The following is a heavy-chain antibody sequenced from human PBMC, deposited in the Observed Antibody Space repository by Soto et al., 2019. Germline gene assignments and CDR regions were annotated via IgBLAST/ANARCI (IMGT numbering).Heavy chain of an antibody. CDR1: SDTFTSNS. Sequence: AAVKVSCMAPSDTFTSNSINLVRQAPGQGLEWMGVINPHGGSTAYAQKFKGRVTLTRDTSASTVYMEVSSLTSEDTAMYYCARSSGGNFGIIIEGTNWFAPWGQGTLVTVSS. V-gene: IGHV1-46*01. J-gene: IGHJ5*02. CDR3: ARSSGGNFGIIIEGTNWFAP. CDR2: INPHGGST. D-gene: IGHD1-26*01.